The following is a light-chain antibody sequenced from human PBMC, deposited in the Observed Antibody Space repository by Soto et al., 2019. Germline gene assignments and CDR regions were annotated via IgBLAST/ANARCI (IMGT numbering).Light chain of an antibody. J-gene: IGKJ5*01. V-gene: IGKV3-20*01. CDR1: QNINSRY. Sequence: ETVLTQSPGTLSLSPGERATLSCRASQNINSRYLAWYQQKPGQPLRLVIYGASSRAAGIPDRFSGSESGTDFTLTIGRLEPEDSAVYYCQHFGGSPPITFGQGTRLEIK. CDR2: GAS. CDR3: QHFGGSPPIT.